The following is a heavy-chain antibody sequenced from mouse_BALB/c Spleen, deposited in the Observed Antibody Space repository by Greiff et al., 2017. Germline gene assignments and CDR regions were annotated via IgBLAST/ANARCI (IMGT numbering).Heavy chain of an antibody. CDR2: IDPENGNT. CDR3: ARYYGSSYGFAY. D-gene: IGHD1-1*01. CDR1: GFNIKDYY. V-gene: IGHV14-1*02. J-gene: IGHJ3*01. Sequence: VQLQQSGAELARPGALVKLSCKASGFNIKDYYMHWVKQRPEQGLEWIGWIDPENGNTIYDPKFQGKASITADTSSNTAYLQLSSLTSEDTAVYYCARYYGSSYGFAYWGQGTLVTVSA.